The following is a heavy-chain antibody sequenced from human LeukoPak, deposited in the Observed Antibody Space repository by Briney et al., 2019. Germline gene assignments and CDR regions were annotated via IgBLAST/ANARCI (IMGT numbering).Heavy chain of an antibody. J-gene: IGHJ4*02. CDR2: IYHSGTT. D-gene: IGHD6-19*01. V-gene: IGHV4-4*02. Sequence: PSETLSLTCAVSGGSISSNNWWSWVRQPPGQGLEWIGEIYHSGTTNYNPSLRSRVTMSLDKSKNQFSLKLYSVTAADTALYYCARGLEQWLGQYYFDYWGQGTLVTVSS. CDR3: ARGLEQWLGQYYFDY. CDR1: GGSISSNNW.